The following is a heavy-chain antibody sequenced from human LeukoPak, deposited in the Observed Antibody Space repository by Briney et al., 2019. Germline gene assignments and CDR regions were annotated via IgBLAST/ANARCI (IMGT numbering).Heavy chain of an antibody. CDR2: IRSEAYGGTT. CDR1: GFTVGDYA. V-gene: IGHV3-49*04. Sequence: PGGSLRLSCTASGFTVGDYAMSWVRQAPGKGLEWVGFIRSEAYGGTTEYAASVKGRFTISRDDSKSIAYLQMNSLKTEDTAVYYCTRVYDYVWGSYRPRREYYFDYWGQGTLVTVSS. D-gene: IGHD3-16*02. CDR3: TRVYDYVWGSYRPRREYYFDY. J-gene: IGHJ4*02.